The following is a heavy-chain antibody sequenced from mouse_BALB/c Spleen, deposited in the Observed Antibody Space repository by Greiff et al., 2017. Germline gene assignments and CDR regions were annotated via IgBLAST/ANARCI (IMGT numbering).Heavy chain of an antibody. V-gene: IGHV1S135*01. CDR3: ARQGGSSLSYWYFDV. CDR2: IDPYNGGT. Sequence: EVKVVESGPELVKPGASVKVSCKASGYSFTDYNMYWVKQSHGKSLEWIGYIDPYNGGTSYNQKFKGKATLTVDKSSSTAFMHLNSLTSEDSAVYYCARQGGSSLSYWYFDVLGAGTTVTVSS. J-gene: IGHJ1*01. D-gene: IGHD1-1*01. CDR1: GYSFTDYN.